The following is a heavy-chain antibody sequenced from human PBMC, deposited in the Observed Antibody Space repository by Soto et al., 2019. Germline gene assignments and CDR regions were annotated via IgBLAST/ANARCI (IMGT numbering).Heavy chain of an antibody. CDR3: AKDNRPPGDSKGCIGY. Sequence: QVQLVESGGGVVQPGRSLRLSCAASGFTFSSYGMHWVRQAPGKGLEWVAVISYDGSNKYYADSVKGRFTISRDNSKNTLYLQMNSLRAEDTAVYYCAKDNRPPGDSKGCIGYWGQGTLVTVSS. J-gene: IGHJ4*02. CDR2: ISYDGSNK. CDR1: GFTFSSYG. V-gene: IGHV3-30*18. D-gene: IGHD2-21*02.